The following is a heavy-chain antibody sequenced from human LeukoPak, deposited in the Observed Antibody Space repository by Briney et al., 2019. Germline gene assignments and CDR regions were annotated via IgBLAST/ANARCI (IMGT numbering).Heavy chain of an antibody. CDR2: ISPGGATR. Sequence: GGSLRLSCAATGFTFSSYSMNWVRQAPGKGLEWVSYISPGGATRHYADSVKGRFTISRDNAKNSLYLQMNSLRDEDTAVYYCAGDRLWAFDIWGQGTMVTVSS. CDR3: AGDRLWAFDI. CDR1: GFTFSSYS. J-gene: IGHJ3*02. V-gene: IGHV3-48*02.